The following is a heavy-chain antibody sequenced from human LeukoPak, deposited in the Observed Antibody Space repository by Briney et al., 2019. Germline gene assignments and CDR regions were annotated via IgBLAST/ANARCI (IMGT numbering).Heavy chain of an antibody. J-gene: IGHJ4*02. D-gene: IGHD3-3*01. CDR1: GGSISSGPYY. CDR3: ARGYYGFFDY. Sequence: SETLSLTCSVSGGSISSGPYYWNWIRHSAGKGLEWIGRVSSNGSTNYNPSLKSRVTISLDTSKNQFSLTLSSVTAADTAVYSCARGYYGFFDYWGQGTLVTVSS. CDR2: VSSNGST. V-gene: IGHV4-61*02.